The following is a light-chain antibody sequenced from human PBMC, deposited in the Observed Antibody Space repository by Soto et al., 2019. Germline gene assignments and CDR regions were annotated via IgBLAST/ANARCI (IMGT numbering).Light chain of an antibody. CDR3: HQRQSWPRT. J-gene: IGKJ1*01. V-gene: IGKV3-11*01. CDR2: LTS. CDR1: QAVNTR. Sequence: EIVLTLSPAALSSFPGDRVTLSCRASQAVNTRLAWYQHKPGQAPRLLIYLTSNRAAGIPARFSGSGSETDFTLTISDVQPEDFALYYCHQRQSWPRTFGQGTKV.